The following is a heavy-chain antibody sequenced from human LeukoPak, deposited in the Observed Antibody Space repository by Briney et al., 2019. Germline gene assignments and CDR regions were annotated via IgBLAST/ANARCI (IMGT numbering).Heavy chain of an antibody. CDR1: GGSISSSSYY. V-gene: IGHV4-39*01. D-gene: IGHD4-23*01. J-gene: IGHJ4*02. CDR2: IYYSGST. Sequence: SETLSLTCTVSGGSISSSSYYWGWIRQPPGKGLEWIGSIYYSGSTYYNPSLKSRVTISVDTSKNQFSLKLSSVTAADTAAYYCARGDYGGLFDYWGQGTLVTVSS. CDR3: ARGDYGGLFDY.